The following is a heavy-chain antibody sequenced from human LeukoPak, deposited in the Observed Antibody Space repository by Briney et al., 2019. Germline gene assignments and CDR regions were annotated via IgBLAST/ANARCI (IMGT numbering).Heavy chain of an antibody. J-gene: IGHJ5*02. CDR2: IYYSGST. V-gene: IGHV4-39*07. Sequence: PSETLSLTCTVSGGSISSSSYYWGWIRQPPGKGLEWIGSIYYSGSTYYNPSLKSRVTISVDTSKNQFSLKLSSVTAADTAVYYCARAAAYVWGSSHSWFDPWGQGTLVTVSS. CDR1: GGSISSSSYY. CDR3: ARAAAYVWGSSHSWFDP. D-gene: IGHD3-16*01.